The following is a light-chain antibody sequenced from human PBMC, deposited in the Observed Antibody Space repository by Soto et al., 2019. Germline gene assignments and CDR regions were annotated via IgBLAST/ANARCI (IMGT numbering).Light chain of an antibody. CDR3: QQRYITLYS. CDR2: AAS. J-gene: IGKJ2*03. Sequence: DIQMTQSPSSLSASIGDRVSITCRASQSIGNFLNWYQQKPGKVPKLLIYAASNLHSGVPSRFSGSGSGTDFTLTITSLQPEDFATYHCQQRYITLYSFGQGTSLEIK. V-gene: IGKV1-39*01. CDR1: QSIGNF.